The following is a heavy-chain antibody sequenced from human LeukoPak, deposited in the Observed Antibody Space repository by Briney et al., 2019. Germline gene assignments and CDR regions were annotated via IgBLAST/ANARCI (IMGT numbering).Heavy chain of an antibody. CDR2: ISGSGGST. V-gene: IGHV3-23*01. J-gene: IGHJ4*02. CDR1: GFTFSSYA. Sequence: QPGGSLRLSCAASGFTFSSYAMSWVRQAPGKGLEWVSAISGSGGSTYYADSVKGRFTISRDNSKNTLYLQMNSLRAEDTAVYYCAKGGGNILTGYYRPSRFDYWGQGTLVTVSS. CDR3: AKGGGNILTGYYRPSRFDY. D-gene: IGHD3-9*01.